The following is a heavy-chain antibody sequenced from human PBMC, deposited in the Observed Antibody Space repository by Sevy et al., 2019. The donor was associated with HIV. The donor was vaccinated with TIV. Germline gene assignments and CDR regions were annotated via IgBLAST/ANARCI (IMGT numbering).Heavy chain of an antibody. CDR1: GGSISSYY. CDR2: IYYSGST. V-gene: IGHV4-59*01. D-gene: IGHD6-13*01. J-gene: IGHJ5*02. CDR3: ARGGSSSQNWFDP. Sequence: SETLSLTCTVSGGSISSYYWSWIRQPPGKGLEWIGYIYYSGSTNYNPSLKSRVTISVDTSKNQFSLKLSSGTAADTAVYYCARGGSSSQNWFDPWGQGTLVTVSS.